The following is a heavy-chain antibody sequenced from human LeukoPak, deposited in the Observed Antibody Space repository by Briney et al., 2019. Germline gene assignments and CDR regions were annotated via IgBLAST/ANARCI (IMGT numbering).Heavy chain of an antibody. D-gene: IGHD5-18*01. J-gene: IGHJ4*02. CDR3: AENGYADGYGSYGFDY. CDR2: LNQDGSHK. CDR1: GFTFRSHW. V-gene: IGHV3-7*03. Sequence: GGSLGLSCGASGFTFRSHWMSWVRQAPGKGLEWVASLNQDGSHKYYVDSVKGRFTISRDNAKNSLYLQMNSLRVEDTAIYYCAENGYADGYGSYGFDYWGQGTLVTVSS.